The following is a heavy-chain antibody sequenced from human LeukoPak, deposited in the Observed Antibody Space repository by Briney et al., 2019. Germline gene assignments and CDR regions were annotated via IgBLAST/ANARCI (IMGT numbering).Heavy chain of an antibody. CDR1: GFTFSSYS. V-gene: IGHV3-21*01. Sequence: PGGSLRLSCAASGFTFSSYSMNWVRQAPGKGLEWVSSISSSSSYIYYADSVKGRFTISRDNAKNSLYLQMNSLRAEDTAVYYCAAGFLEWLPTPTYWGQGTLVTVSS. CDR2: ISSSSSYI. CDR3: AAGFLEWLPTPTY. D-gene: IGHD3-3*01. J-gene: IGHJ4*02.